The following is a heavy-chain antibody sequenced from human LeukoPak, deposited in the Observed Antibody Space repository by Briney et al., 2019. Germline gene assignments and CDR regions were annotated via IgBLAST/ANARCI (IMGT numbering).Heavy chain of an antibody. CDR1: GFTVSSNY. Sequence: TGGSLRLSCTVSGFTVSSNYMSWVRQAPGKGLEWVSVIYSGGSTYYADSVKGRFTISRDNSKNTLYLQMNSLRAEDTAVYYCARQWSGSFDYWGQGTLVTVSS. CDR2: IYSGGST. V-gene: IGHV3-53*01. D-gene: IGHD3-10*02. CDR3: ARQWSGSFDY. J-gene: IGHJ4*02.